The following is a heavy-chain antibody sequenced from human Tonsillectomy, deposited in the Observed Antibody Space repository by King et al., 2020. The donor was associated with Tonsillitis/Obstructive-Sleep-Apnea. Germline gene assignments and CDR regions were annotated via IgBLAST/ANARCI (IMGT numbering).Heavy chain of an antibody. CDR1: GGSISSGGYY. V-gene: IGHV4-31*03. J-gene: IGHJ4*02. CDR2: IYYSGST. Sequence: VQLQESGPGLVKPSQTLSLTCTVSGGSISSGGYYWSWIRQHPGKGLEWIGYIYYSGSTYNNPSLKSRVTISVDTSKNQFSLKLSSVTAADTAVYYCAREGRYYYDSSGYYQYYFDYWGQGTLVTVSS. CDR3: AREGRYYYDSSGYYQYYFDY. D-gene: IGHD3-22*01.